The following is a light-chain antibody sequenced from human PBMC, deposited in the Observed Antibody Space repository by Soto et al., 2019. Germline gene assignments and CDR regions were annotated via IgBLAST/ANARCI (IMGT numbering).Light chain of an antibody. V-gene: IGKV1-12*01. CDR1: QDVGKW. J-gene: IGKJ5*01. Sequence: DIQMTQSPPSVSASVGDRVTITSRASQDVGKWLAWYQQTQGKAPTLLIHGASSLQSGVPPRYSGRRYGTDFTLTISRLQPEDFETYYCQQANSFPITFGQGTRLEIK. CDR3: QQANSFPIT. CDR2: GAS.